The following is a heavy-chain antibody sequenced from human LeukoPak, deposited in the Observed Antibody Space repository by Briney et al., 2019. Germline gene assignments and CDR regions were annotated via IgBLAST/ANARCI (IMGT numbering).Heavy chain of an antibody. CDR3: ARVGYYGSGSPGGFDY. CDR1: GFTFSSFI. V-gene: IGHV3-48*02. Sequence: GGSLRLPCVASGFTFSSFIMNWVRQAPGKGLEWVSYIGGSSSIIYYADSVKGRFTISRDNAKNSVYLQMNSLRDEDTAVYYCARVGYYGSGSPGGFDYWGQGTLVTVSS. J-gene: IGHJ4*02. CDR2: IGGSSSII. D-gene: IGHD3-10*01.